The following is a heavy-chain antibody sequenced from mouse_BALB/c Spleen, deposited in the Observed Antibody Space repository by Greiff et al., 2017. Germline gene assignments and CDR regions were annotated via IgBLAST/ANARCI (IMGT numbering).Heavy chain of an antibody. J-gene: IGHJ4*01. CDR1: GYTFTDYA. CDR2: ISTYNGDA. D-gene: IGHD4-1*01. CDR3: PIWANHYAMDY. V-gene: IGHV1S137*01. Sequence: VQLQQSGAELVRPGVSVKISCKGSGYTFTDYAMHWVKQSHAKSLEWIGVISTYNGDASYNQKFKGKATMTVDKSSSTAYMELARLTSEDSAISSCPIWANHYAMDYWGQGTSVTVSS.